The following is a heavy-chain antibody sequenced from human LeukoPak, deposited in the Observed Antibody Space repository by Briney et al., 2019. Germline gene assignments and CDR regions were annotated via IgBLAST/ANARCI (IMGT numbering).Heavy chain of an antibody. D-gene: IGHD2-2*01. CDR2: INPSDGAT. CDR1: GYTFTMYY. J-gene: IGHJ5*02. CDR3: AREGRYCSSTSCYREGFDP. V-gene: IGHV1-46*01. Sequence: ASVKVSCKASGYTFTMYYIHWVRQAPGQGLEWMGMINPSDGATTYAQRFQGRVTMTRDTSTSTVYMELSSLRSEDTAVYYCAREGRYCSSTSCYREGFDPWGQGTLVTVSS.